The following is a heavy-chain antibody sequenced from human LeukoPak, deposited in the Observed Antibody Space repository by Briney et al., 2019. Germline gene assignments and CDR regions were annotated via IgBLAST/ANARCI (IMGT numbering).Heavy chain of an antibody. CDR2: ISYDGSNK. D-gene: IGHD6-13*01. CDR1: GFTFSGYA. CDR3: AREGSIGAAGVYYYGVDV. J-gene: IGHJ6*02. Sequence: PGRSLRLSCAASGFTFSGYAMHWVRQAPGKGLEWVAVISYDGSNKHYADSVKGRITISRDNSQSTLYLQMNSLRSEDMGVYYCAREGSIGAAGVYYYGVDVWGQGTMVTVSS. V-gene: IGHV3-30-3*01.